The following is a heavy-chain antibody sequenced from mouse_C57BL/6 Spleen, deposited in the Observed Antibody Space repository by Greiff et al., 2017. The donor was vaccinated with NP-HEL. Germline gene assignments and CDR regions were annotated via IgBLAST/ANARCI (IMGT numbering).Heavy chain of an antibody. D-gene: IGHD1-1*01. J-gene: IGHJ4*01. CDR3: AIQFITTVVAVYYYAMDH. CDR2: INPSNGGT. Sequence: QVQLQQPGTELVKPGASVKLSCKASGYTFTSYWMHWVKQRPGQGLEWIGNINPSNGGTNYNEKFKSKATLTVDKSSSTAYMQLSSLTSEDSAVYYCAIQFITTVVAVYYYAMDHWGQGTSVTVSS. V-gene: IGHV1-53*01. CDR1: GYTFTSYW.